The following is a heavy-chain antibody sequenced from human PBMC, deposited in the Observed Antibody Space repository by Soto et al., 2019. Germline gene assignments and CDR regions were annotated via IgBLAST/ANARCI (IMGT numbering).Heavy chain of an antibody. D-gene: IGHD3-22*01. CDR3: ARANTIRPYYFNMDV. V-gene: IGHV1-2*04. J-gene: IGHJ6*02. CDR2: INPNSGGT. Sequence: ASVKVSCKASGYTFTAYYIHWVRQGPGRGLEWVGWINPNSGGTYYAQKFQAWGTMTRDTSISTAYLELSGLTSNDTAVYYCARANTIRPYYFNMDVWGQGTTVTAP. CDR1: GYTFTAYY.